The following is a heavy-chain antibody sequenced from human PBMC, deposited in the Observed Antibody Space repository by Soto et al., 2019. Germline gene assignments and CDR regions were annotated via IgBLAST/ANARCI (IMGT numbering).Heavy chain of an antibody. D-gene: IGHD4-4*01. CDR2: IYHSGST. CDR3: ARDSRGSTVTTRGEDY. J-gene: IGHJ4*02. V-gene: IGHV4-38-2*02. CDR1: VYSISSGYY. Sequence: PSETLSLTCAVSVYSISSGYYWGWIRQPPGKGLEWIGSIYHSGSTYYNPSLKSRVTISVDTSKNQFSLKLSSVTAADTAVYYCARDSRGSTVTTRGEDYWGQGTLVTVSS.